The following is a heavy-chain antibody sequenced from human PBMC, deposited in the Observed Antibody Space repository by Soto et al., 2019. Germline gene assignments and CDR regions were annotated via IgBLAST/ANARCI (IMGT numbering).Heavy chain of an antibody. J-gene: IGHJ6*03. CDR1: GFTFSSYG. CDR3: AKTRITMVRGVNYYMDV. V-gene: IGHV3-30*18. D-gene: IGHD3-10*01. CDR2: ISYDGSNK. Sequence: VQLVESGGGVVQPGRSLRLSCAASGFTFSSYGMHWVRQAPGKGLEWVAVISYDGSNKYYADSVKGRFTISRDNSKNTLYLQMNSLRAEDTAVYYCAKTRITMVRGVNYYMDVWGKGTTVTVSS.